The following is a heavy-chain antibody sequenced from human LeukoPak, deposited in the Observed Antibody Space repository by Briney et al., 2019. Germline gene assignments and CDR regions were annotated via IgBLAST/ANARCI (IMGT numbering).Heavy chain of an antibody. CDR1: GGTFSSYA. J-gene: IGHJ5*02. CDR3: ARGRGRDNNTVTPYNWFDP. Sequence: SVKVSCKASGGTFSSYAISWVRQAPGQGLEWMGGIIPIFGTANYAQKFQGRVTITADESTSTAYMELSSLRSEDTAVYYCARGRGRDNNTVTPYNWFDPWGQGTLVTVSS. CDR2: IIPIFGTA. D-gene: IGHD4-17*01. V-gene: IGHV1-69*01.